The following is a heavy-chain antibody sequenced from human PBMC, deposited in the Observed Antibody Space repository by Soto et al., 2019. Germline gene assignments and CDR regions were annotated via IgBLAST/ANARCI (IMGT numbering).Heavy chain of an antibody. D-gene: IGHD4-17*01. CDR2: IIPIFGTA. Sequence: GASVKVSCKASGGTFSSYAISWVRQAPGQGLEWMGGIIPIFGTANYAQKFQGRVTITADKSTSTDYMELSSLRSEDTAVYYCARDKSTYGDYYYYYGMDVWGQGTTVTVSS. J-gene: IGHJ6*02. CDR3: ARDKSTYGDYYYYYGMDV. CDR1: GGTFSSYA. V-gene: IGHV1-69*06.